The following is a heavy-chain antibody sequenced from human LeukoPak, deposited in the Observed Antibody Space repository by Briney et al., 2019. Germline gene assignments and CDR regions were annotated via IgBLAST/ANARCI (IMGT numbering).Heavy chain of an antibody. J-gene: IGHJ4*02. CDR3: AIGRFLEWPMVFDY. Sequence: PGGSLRLSCAASGFTFSTYAMSWVRQAPGQGLEWVSGISGDGGRTYYADSVKGRFTISRDNSKNTLFLQMNSLRAEDTAVYYCAIGRFLEWPMVFDYWGQGTLVTVSS. V-gene: IGHV3-23*01. D-gene: IGHD3-3*01. CDR1: GFTFSTYA. CDR2: ISGDGGRT.